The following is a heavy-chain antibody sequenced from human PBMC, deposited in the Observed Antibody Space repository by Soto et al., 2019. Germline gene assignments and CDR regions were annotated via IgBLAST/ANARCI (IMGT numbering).Heavy chain of an antibody. D-gene: IGHD2-15*01. CDR2: INPNSGGT. Sequence: ASVKVSCKASGYTFTGYYMHWVRQAPGQGLEWMGWINPNSGGTNYAQKFQGWVTMTRDTSISTAYMELSRPRSDDTAVYYCARAPRYCSGGSCFIFDYWGQGTLVTVSS. J-gene: IGHJ4*02. CDR1: GYTFTGYY. V-gene: IGHV1-2*04. CDR3: ARAPRYCSGGSCFIFDY.